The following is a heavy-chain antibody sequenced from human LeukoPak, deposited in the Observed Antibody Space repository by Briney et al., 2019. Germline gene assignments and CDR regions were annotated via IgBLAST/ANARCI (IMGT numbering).Heavy chain of an antibody. D-gene: IGHD6-19*01. J-gene: IGHJ4*02. V-gene: IGHV3-7*05. CDR3: ARQLSGWYDADPY. Sequence: GGSLRLSCVASGFTFSRFWMSWVRQPPGKGLEWVANIKEDGSRNHYADSVKGRFTISRDNAKNSLYLQMSSLRAEDTAVYYCARQLSGWYDADPYWGQGTLVTVSS. CDR2: IKEDGSRN. CDR1: GFTFSRFW.